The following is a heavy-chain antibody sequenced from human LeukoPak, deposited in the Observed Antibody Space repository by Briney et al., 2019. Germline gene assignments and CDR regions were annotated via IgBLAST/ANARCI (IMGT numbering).Heavy chain of an antibody. CDR1: GYTFTSYG. J-gene: IGHJ4*02. V-gene: IGHV1-18*01. CDR3: ARDRYSGSYLQTDY. D-gene: IGHD1-26*01. CDR2: ISAYNGNT. Sequence: GASVRVSCKASGYTFTSYGISWVRQAPGQGLEWMGWISAYNGNTNYAQNLQGRVTMTTDTSTSTAYMELRSLRSDDTAVYYCARDRYSGSYLQTDYWGKGTLVTVSS.